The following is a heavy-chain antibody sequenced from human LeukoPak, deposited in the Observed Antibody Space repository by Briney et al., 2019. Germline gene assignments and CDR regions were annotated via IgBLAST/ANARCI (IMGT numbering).Heavy chain of an antibody. CDR3: TTTPRGYSGYDTTLTYFDY. V-gene: IGHV3-15*01. J-gene: IGHJ4*02. CDR1: GFTFSNAW. Sequence: GGSLRLSCAASGFTFSNAWMSWVRQAPGKGLEWVGRIKSKTDGGTTDCAAPVKGRFTISRDDSKNTLYLQMNSLKTEDTAVYYCTTTPRGYSGYDTTLTYFDYWGQGTLVTVSS. CDR2: IKSKTDGGTT. D-gene: IGHD5-12*01.